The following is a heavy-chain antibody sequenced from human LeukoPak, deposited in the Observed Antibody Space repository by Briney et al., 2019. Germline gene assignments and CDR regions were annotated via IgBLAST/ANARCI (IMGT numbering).Heavy chain of an antibody. CDR2: IRYDGSSQ. CDR3: AKERGGSTLITLPSDY. Sequence: GGSLRLSCAASGFTFSTYGMHWVRQAPGKGLEWVAFIRYDGSSQDYADSVKGRFTISRDNSKNTVSLQMNSLRDDDTAVYYCAKERGGSTLITLPSDYWGQGTPATVSS. V-gene: IGHV3-30*02. D-gene: IGHD1-20*01. J-gene: IGHJ4*02. CDR1: GFTFSTYG.